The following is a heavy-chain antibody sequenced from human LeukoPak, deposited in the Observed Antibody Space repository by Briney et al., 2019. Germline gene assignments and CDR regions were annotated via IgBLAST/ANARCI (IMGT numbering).Heavy chain of an antibody. V-gene: IGHV4-39*01. Sequence: PSETLSLTCTVSGGSISSSSYYWGWIRQPPGKGLEWIGSIYYSGSTYYNPSLKSRVTISVDTSKNQFSLKLSSVTAADTAVYYCATPRISDYDILTGRADRSYGMDVWGQGTTVTVSS. CDR3: ATPRISDYDILTGRADRSYGMDV. J-gene: IGHJ6*02. D-gene: IGHD3-9*01. CDR1: GGSISSSSYY. CDR2: IYYSGST.